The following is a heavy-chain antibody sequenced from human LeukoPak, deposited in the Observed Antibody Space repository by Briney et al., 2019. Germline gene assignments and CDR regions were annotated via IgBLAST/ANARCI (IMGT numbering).Heavy chain of an antibody. CDR2: IKQDGSEK. V-gene: IGHV3-7*01. D-gene: IGHD1-1*01. J-gene: IGHJ6*03. CDR3: ARGQLYYYYYMDL. Sequence: GGSLRLSCAVSEFSFSSYWMIWVRQAPGKGLEWVANIKQDGSEKYYVGSVKGRFTISRDNAKNSLYLQMNSLRAEDTAVYYCARGQLYYYYYMDLWGKGTTVTISS. CDR1: EFSFSSYW.